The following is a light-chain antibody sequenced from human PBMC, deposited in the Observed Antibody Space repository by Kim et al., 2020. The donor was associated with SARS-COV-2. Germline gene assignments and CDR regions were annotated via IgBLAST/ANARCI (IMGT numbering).Light chain of an antibody. Sequence: LTISCTGTSSDVGAYNHVSWYQHLPGRAPKLIIYAISRRPSGVPDRFSGSKSGNTASLTISGLQAEDEADYYCCSYAGVSSLLVVFGGGTKLTVL. CDR1: SSDVGAYNH. J-gene: IGLJ2*01. CDR3: CSYAGVSSLLVV. V-gene: IGLV2-11*01. CDR2: AIS.